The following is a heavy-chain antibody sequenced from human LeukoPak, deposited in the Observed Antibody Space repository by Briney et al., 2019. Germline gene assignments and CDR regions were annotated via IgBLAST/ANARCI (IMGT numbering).Heavy chain of an antibody. CDR2: ISGSGGST. J-gene: IGHJ4*02. Sequence: PGGSLRLSCAASGFTFSSYAMSWVRQAPGKGLEWVSAISGSGGSTYYADSVKGRFTISRDNSKNTLYPQMNSLRAEDTAVYYCAKEEDSSGYYPEGLLDYWGQGTLVTVSS. CDR3: AKEEDSSGYYPEGLLDY. CDR1: GFTFSSYA. D-gene: IGHD3-22*01. V-gene: IGHV3-23*01.